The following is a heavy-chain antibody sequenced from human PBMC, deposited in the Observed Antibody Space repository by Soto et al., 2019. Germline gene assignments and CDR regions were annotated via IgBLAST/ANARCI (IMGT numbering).Heavy chain of an antibody. CDR1: GGSIISYC. CDR3: ASTRRYFDWLPYDY. J-gene: IGHJ4*02. D-gene: IGHD3-9*01. Sequence: SETLSLTCTVSGGSIISYCWTWIRQPPGKGLEWIGYIYYSGNTNYNPSLKSRVTISVDTSKNQFSLKLSSVTAADTAVYYCASTRRYFDWLPYDYWGQGTLVTVSS. CDR2: IYYSGNT. V-gene: IGHV4-59*01.